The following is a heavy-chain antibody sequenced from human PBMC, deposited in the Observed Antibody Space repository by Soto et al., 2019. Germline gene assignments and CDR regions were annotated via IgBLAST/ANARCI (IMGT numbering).Heavy chain of an antibody. CDR3: ARSIVGATRGPFDY. CDR2: IWYDGSNK. Sequence: QVQLVESGGGVVQPGRSLRLSCAASGFTFSSYGMHWVRQAPGKGLEWVAVIWYDGSNKYYADSVKGRFTISRDNSKNTLYLQMNSLRAEDTAVYYCARSIVGATRGPFDYWGQGTLVTVSS. J-gene: IGHJ4*02. D-gene: IGHD1-26*01. V-gene: IGHV3-33*01. CDR1: GFTFSSYG.